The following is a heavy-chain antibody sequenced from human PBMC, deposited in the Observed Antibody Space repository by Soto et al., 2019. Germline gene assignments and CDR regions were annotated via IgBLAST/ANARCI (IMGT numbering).Heavy chain of an antibody. CDR2: ISYDGSNK. CDR3: ARVRLGGIAAAVDI. D-gene: IGHD6-13*01. CDR1: GFTFSSYA. V-gene: IGHV3-30-3*01. Sequence: QVQLVESGGGVVQPGRSLRLSCAASGFTFSSYAMHWVRQAPGKGLEWVAVISYDGSNKYYADSVKGRFTISRDNSKNTLYLQMNSLRAEDTAVYYCARVRLGGIAAAVDIWGKGTMVTVSS. J-gene: IGHJ3*02.